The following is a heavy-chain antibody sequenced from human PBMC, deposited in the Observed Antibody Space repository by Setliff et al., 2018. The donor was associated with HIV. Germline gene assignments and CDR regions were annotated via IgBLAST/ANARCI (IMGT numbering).Heavy chain of an antibody. J-gene: IGHJ6*03. Sequence: SVKVSCKTSRRTFSEDAINWVRQAPGEGLEWMGGIIHILGTADYAEKFQGRVTITADEPRSTIYLEVNNLRSEDTAVYYCAKAVRGYGSTYYNYYYMDVWGKGTTVTISS. D-gene: IGHD3-10*01. CDR2: IIHILGTA. V-gene: IGHV1-69*13. CDR1: RRTFSEDA. CDR3: AKAVRGYGSTYYNYYYMDV.